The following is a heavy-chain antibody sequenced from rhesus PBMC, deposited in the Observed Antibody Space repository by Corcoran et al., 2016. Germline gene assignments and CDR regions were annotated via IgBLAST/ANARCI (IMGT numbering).Heavy chain of an antibody. D-gene: IGHD1-44*02. J-gene: IGHJ4*01. Sequence: QVQLQESGPGLVKPSGTLSLACAVSGASISGVYGWSWIRQPPGKGLEWIGYIGGSSGSTSYNPSLKSRVTISKDTSKNKFSLQVRYVTAADTAVYYCARAPGGEQGFDYWGQGVLVTVSS. CDR1: GASISGVYG. CDR3: ARAPGGEQGFDY. CDR2: IGGSSGST. V-gene: IGHV4-127*01.